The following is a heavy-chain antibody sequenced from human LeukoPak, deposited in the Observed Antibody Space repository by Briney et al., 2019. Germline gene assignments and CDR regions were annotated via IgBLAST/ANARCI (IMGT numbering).Heavy chain of an antibody. J-gene: IGHJ4*02. D-gene: IGHD3-10*01. CDR3: ARQEFGEALFDY. Sequence: SETLSLTCAVYGGFFSGYYWSWIRQPPGKGLEWIGEINHSGSTNYNPSLKSRVTISVDTSKNQFSLKLSSVTAADTAVYYCARQEFGEALFDYWGQGTLVTVSS. CDR1: GGFFSGYY. CDR2: INHSGST. V-gene: IGHV4-34*01.